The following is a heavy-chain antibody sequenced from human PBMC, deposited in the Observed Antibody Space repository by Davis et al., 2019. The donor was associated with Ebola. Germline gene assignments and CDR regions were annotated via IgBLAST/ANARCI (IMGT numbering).Heavy chain of an antibody. CDR3: AKDTSNIWFDI. J-gene: IGHJ3*02. CDR1: GFVFSSYV. V-gene: IGHV3-23*01. Sequence: GESLQISCAASGFVFSSYVMSWVRRAPGKGLEWVSTLGTSADTYYADSVKGRFPISRDNSKNTLNLQMNGLRVEDTAIYYCAKDTSNIWFDIWGQGTNVTVSS. D-gene: IGHD1-26*01. CDR2: LGTSADT.